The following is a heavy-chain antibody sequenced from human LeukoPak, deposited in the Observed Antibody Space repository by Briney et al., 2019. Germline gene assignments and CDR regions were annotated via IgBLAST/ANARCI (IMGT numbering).Heavy chain of an antibody. Sequence: GSSEKVSCQPSGYTFTHYGISWVRQAPGQGLAWMGWISAYNGTTNYAQKIQGRVTMTTDTSTSTVYMELRSLRSDDTAVYYCAREARGDFDYWGQGTLVTVSS. CDR3: AREARGDFDY. CDR1: GYTFTHYG. CDR2: ISAYNGTT. D-gene: IGHD3-10*01. V-gene: IGHV1-18*01. J-gene: IGHJ4*02.